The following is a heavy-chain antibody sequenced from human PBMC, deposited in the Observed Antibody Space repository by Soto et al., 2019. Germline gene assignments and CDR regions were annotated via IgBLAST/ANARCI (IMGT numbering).Heavy chain of an antibody. CDR3: AREHSSGWYYFDY. Sequence: GGSLRLSCAASGFTFSSYAMHWVRQAPGKGLEWVAVISYDGSNKYYADSVKGGFTISRDNSKNTLYLQMNSLRAEDTAVYYCAREHSSGWYYFDYWGQGTLVTVSS. V-gene: IGHV3-30-3*01. CDR2: ISYDGSNK. CDR1: GFTFSSYA. J-gene: IGHJ4*02. D-gene: IGHD6-19*01.